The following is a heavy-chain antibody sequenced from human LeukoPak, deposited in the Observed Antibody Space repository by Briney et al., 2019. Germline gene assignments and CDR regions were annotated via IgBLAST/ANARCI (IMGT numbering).Heavy chain of an antibody. CDR3: ARGSKFLYYGSGSYFAY. CDR2: IYYSGST. D-gene: IGHD3-10*01. V-gene: IGHV4-59*01. J-gene: IGHJ4*02. Sequence: SETLSLTCTVSGGSISSYYWSWIRQPPGKGLEWIGHIYYSGSTNYNPSLKSRVTISVDTSKNQFSLKLSSVTAADTAVYYCARGSKFLYYGSGSYFAYWGQGTLVTVSS. CDR1: GGSISSYY.